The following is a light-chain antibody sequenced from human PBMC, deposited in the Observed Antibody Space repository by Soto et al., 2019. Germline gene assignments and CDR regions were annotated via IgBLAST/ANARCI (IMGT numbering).Light chain of an antibody. V-gene: IGKV3-15*01. J-gene: IGKJ3*01. CDR2: GAS. CDR1: QSVSTN. CDR3: QASGFT. Sequence: EIMMTQSPATLSVSPGERATLSCRASQSVSTNLAWYQQKPGQAPRLLIYGASTRATGIPARFSGSGSGTEFTLTISTLQSEDFAVYYCQASGFTLGPGTKVDIK.